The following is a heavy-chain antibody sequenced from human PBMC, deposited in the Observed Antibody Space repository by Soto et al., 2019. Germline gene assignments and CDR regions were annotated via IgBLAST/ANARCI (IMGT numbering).Heavy chain of an antibody. CDR1: GFTFSGSA. J-gene: IGHJ4*02. Sequence: GGSLRLSCAASGFTFSGSAMHWVRQASGKGLEWVGRIRSKANSYATAYAASVKGRFTISRDDSKNTAYLQMNSLKTEDTAVYYCTRWGQDYGDYGGPRRSDYWGQGTLVTVSS. CDR3: TRWGQDYGDYGGPRRSDY. D-gene: IGHD4-17*01. CDR2: IRSKANSYAT. V-gene: IGHV3-73*01.